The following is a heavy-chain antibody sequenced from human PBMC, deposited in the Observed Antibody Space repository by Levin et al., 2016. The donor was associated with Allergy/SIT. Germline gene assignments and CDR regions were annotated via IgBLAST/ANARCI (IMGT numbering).Heavy chain of an antibody. CDR1: GGSISSYY. CDR3: ASHLWFGEFYFDY. V-gene: IGHV4-59*01. J-gene: IGHJ4*02. D-gene: IGHD3-10*01. CDR2: FYYSGNT. Sequence: GSLRLSCTVSGGSISSYYWSWIRQPPGKGLEWIGYFYYSGNTHYNPSLRNRVTISEDTSKNQFSLKLRSVTAADTAVYYCASHLWFGEFYFDYWGQGILVTVSS.